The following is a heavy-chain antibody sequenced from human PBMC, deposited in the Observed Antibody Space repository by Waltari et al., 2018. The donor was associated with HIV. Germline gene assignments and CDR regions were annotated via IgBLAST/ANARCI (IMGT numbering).Heavy chain of an antibody. CDR2: IYYSGRT. J-gene: IGHJ4*02. CDR3: ARGGRKGWELLEVNY. CDR1: GGSISSSSYY. V-gene: IGHV4-39*07. Sequence: QLQLQESGPGLVKPSETLSLTCTVSGGSISSSSYYWGWIRQPPGKGLEWIGSIYYSGRTYYNPSLKSRVTISVDTSKNQFSLKLSSVTAADTAVYYCARGGRKGWELLEVNYWGQGTLVTVSS. D-gene: IGHD1-26*01.